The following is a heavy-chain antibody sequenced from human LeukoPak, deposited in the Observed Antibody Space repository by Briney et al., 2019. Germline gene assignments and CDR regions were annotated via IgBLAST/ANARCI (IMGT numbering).Heavy chain of an antibody. D-gene: IGHD3-22*01. CDR1: GFTFSSYG. CDR2: INWNGGST. CDR3: ARATHYYESSGYDY. J-gene: IGHJ4*02. V-gene: IGHV3-20*04. Sequence: GGSLRLSCAASGFTFSSYGMSWVRQAPGKGLEWVSGINWNGGSTGYADSVKGRFTISRDNAKNSLYLQMNSLRAEDTALYYCARATHYYESSGYDYWDQGTLVTVSS.